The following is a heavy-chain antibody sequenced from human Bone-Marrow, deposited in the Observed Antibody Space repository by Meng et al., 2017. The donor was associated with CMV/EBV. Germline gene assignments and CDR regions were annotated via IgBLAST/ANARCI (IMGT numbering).Heavy chain of an antibody. D-gene: IGHD3-3*01. J-gene: IGHJ4*02. CDR2: INSDGSST. V-gene: IGHV3-74*01. CDR1: GFTFSSYW. Sequence: GESLKISCAASGFTFSSYWMHWVRQAPGKGLVWVSRINSDGSSTSYADSVKGRFTISRDNAKNTLYLQMNSLRAEDTAVYYCARELRSFWNGLGAVRCWGQGTLVTVSS. CDR3: ARELRSFWNGLGAVRC.